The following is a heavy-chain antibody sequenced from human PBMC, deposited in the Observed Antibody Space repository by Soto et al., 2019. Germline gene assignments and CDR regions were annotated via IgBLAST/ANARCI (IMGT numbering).Heavy chain of an antibody. V-gene: IGHV3-33*01. CDR2: IWYDGSNK. J-gene: IGHJ6*02. CDR3: ARDLTSITVRRYSYYYVMDV. Sequence: PGGSLRVSCAASGFTFSRDGMHWVRQAPGKGLEWVAVIWYDGSNKYYADSVKGRFTISRDNSKNTLYLQMNSLRAEDTAVYYCARDLTSITVRRYSYYYVMDVWGQGTTV. CDR1: GFTFSRDG. D-gene: IGHD1-20*01.